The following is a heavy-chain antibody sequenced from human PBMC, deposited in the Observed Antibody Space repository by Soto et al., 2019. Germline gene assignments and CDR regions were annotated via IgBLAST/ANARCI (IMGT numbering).Heavy chain of an antibody. CDR1: GDTFTDYY. J-gene: IGHJ4*02. CDR2: VNPSGGHT. V-gene: IGHV1-46*01. CDR3: ARGGHVVVVTAALDY. Sequence: QVQLVQSGAEVKKPGASVKVSCKASGDTFTDYYIHWVRQAPGQGLEWMGKVNPSGGHTTYAQHFLGRMTMTRDTSTTTLYMELTRLTSEDTAVYYCARGGHVVVVTAALDYWGQGTLVTVSS. D-gene: IGHD2-21*02.